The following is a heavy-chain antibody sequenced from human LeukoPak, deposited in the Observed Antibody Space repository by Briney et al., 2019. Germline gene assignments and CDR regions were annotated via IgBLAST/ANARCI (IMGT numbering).Heavy chain of an antibody. J-gene: IGHJ4*02. CDR2: ISADGGST. D-gene: IGHD6-13*01. Sequence: GGSLRLSCVGSGFPFRRYAMNWARQAPGKGLEWVSAISADGGSTYDADFGKGRFTISRDISKNTLYLQMNSLRAEDTAVYFCAKEWRYSSSWYQYYFDYWGQGTLVTVSS. CDR3: AKEWRYSSSWYQYYFDY. CDR1: GFPFRRYA. V-gene: IGHV3-23*01.